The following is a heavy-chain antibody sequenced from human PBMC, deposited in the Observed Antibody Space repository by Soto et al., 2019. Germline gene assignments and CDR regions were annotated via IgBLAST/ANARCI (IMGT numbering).Heavy chain of an antibody. V-gene: IGHV3-30-3*01. D-gene: IGHD7-27*01. CDR3: VRSKLGVGDAFDI. CDR2: ISYDGSNK. Sequence: GGSLRLSCAASGFTFSSHAMHWVRQAPGKGLEWVAVISYDGSNKYYADSVKGRFTISKDSAKNSLYLQMNSPRADDTAVYYCVRSKLGVGDAFDIWGQGTMVTVSS. CDR1: GFTFSSHA. J-gene: IGHJ3*02.